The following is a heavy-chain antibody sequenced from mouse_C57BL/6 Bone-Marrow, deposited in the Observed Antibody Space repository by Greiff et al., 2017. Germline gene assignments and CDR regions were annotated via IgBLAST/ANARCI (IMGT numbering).Heavy chain of an antibody. V-gene: IGHV1-55*01. Sequence: QVQLLQPGAEFVKPGASVKMSCKASGYTFTSYWITWVKQRPGQGLEWIGDIYPGSGSTTYNEKFKSKVTLTVDTSSSTAYMQLSSLTSEDAAVYYCARRWLRQFADWGKGTLVTVSA. CDR1: GYTFTSYW. CDR3: ARRWLRQFAD. CDR2: IYPGSGST. J-gene: IGHJ3*01. D-gene: IGHD2-2*01.